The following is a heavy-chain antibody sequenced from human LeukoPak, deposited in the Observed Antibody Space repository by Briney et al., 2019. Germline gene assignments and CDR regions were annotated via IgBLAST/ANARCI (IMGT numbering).Heavy chain of an antibody. V-gene: IGHV3-23*01. D-gene: IGHD4-17*01. J-gene: IGHJ4*02. CDR1: GFTFSSYA. Sequence: SXXASGFTFSSYAMSWVRQAPGKGLEWVSAISGSGGSTYYADSVKGRLTISRDNSKNTLYLQMSSLRAGDTAVYYCAKRDYGDYEVPFDYWGQGTLVTVSS. CDR3: AKRDYGDYEVPFDY. CDR2: ISGSGGST.